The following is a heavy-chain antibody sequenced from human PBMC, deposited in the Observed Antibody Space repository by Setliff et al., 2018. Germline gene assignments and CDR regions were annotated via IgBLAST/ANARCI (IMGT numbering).Heavy chain of an antibody. Sequence: PSETLSLTCSVSGGSLSGSSDYWGWIRQPPGKGLEWIGSVHYSGTTYYNPSLKSRLTMSVDTSKNQFSLTLSSVTAADTAVYYCVREGYSEYFQDWGRGTLVTVSS. V-gene: IGHV4-39*07. CDR3: VREGYSEYFQD. J-gene: IGHJ1*01. D-gene: IGHD1-1*01. CDR1: GGSLSGSSDY. CDR2: VHYSGTT.